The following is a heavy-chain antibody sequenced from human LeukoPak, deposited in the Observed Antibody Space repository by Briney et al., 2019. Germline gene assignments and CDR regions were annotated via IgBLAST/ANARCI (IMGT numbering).Heavy chain of an antibody. J-gene: IGHJ4*02. V-gene: IGHV3-21*01. Sequence: PGGSLRLSCAASGFTFSNYDMSWVRQAPGKGLEWVSSIFTTSDYIYYAGSVKSRFTVSRDNAKHSLFLQMNSLSAEDTAVYYCARVVGVTIRTSNFDYGGQGTLVTAPS. CDR2: IFTTSDYI. D-gene: IGHD1-26*01. CDR3: ARVVGVTIRTSNFDY. CDR1: GFTFSNYD.